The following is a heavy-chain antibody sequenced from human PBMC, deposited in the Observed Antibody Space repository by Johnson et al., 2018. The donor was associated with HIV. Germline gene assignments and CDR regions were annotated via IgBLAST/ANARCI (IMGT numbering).Heavy chain of an antibody. J-gene: IGHJ3*02. CDR1: GFMFDDYA. CDR3: ARDQGLIVTDAFDI. Sequence: QVQLVESGGGLAQPGRSLRLSCAASGFMFDDYAMHWVRQGPGKGLEWVAVISYDGSNKYYADSVKGRFTISRENAKNSLYLQMNSLRAGDTAVDYCARDQGLIVTDAFDIWGQGTLVTVSS. V-gene: IGHV3-30*03. D-gene: IGHD1-26*01. CDR2: ISYDGSNK.